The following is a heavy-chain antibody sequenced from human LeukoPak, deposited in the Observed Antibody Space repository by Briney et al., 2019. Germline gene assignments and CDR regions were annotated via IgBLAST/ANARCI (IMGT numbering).Heavy chain of an antibody. J-gene: IGHJ4*02. V-gene: IGHV4-31*03. Sequence: SETLSLTCTVSGGSISSGGYYWSWIRQHPGKGLEWIGYIYYSGSTYYNPSLKSRVTISVDTSKNQFSLKLSSVTAADTAVYYCAAVGYSSSWYYFASWGQGTLVTVS. D-gene: IGHD6-13*01. CDR3: AAVGYSSSWYYFAS. CDR2: IYYSGST. CDR1: GGSISSGGYY.